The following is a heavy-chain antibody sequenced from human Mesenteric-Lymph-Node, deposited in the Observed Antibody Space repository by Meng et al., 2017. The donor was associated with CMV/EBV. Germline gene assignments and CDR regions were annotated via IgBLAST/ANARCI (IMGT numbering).Heavy chain of an antibody. CDR2: ISSGGDSI. CDR3: ARALAYCGDDCDFLGYFYGMDV. CDR1: GFHFSSYE. Sequence: GGSLRLSCVASGFHFSSYEMNWVRQAPGKGLEWVSYISSGGDSIYYADSVKGRFTISRDTAKNSLYLQMDSLRAEDTAVYYCARALAYCGDDCDFLGYFYGMDVWGQGTTVTVSS. J-gene: IGHJ6*02. D-gene: IGHD2-21*01. V-gene: IGHV3-48*03.